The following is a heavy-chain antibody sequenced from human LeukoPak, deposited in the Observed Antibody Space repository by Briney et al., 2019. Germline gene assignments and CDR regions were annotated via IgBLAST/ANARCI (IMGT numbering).Heavy chain of an antibody. J-gene: IGHJ5*02. Sequence: SVKVSCKASGGTFSSYAISWVRQAPGQGLEWMGGIIPTFGTANYAQKFQGRVTITTDESTSTAYMELSSLRSEDTAVYYCARELCSSTSCYWGFDPWGQGTLVTVSS. D-gene: IGHD2-2*01. V-gene: IGHV1-69*05. CDR3: ARELCSSTSCYWGFDP. CDR2: IIPTFGTA. CDR1: GGTFSSYA.